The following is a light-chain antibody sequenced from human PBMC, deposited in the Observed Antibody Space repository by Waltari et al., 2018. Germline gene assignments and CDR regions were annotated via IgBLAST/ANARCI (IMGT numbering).Light chain of an antibody. CDR2: WAS. V-gene: IGKV4-1*01. Sequence: DIVMTQSPDSLAVSLGERVTINCKSSQSVLYSSNNQNYLAWYQQKPGQPPKLLIYWASARESGVPDRFSGSESGTDFTLTISSLQAEDVAVYYCQQYYDIPWTFGQGTKVEIK. CDR1: QSVLYSSNNQNY. CDR3: QQYYDIPWT. J-gene: IGKJ1*01.